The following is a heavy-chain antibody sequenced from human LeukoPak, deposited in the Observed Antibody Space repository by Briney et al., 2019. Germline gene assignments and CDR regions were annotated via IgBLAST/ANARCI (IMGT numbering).Heavy chain of an antibody. Sequence: SETLPLTCAVYGVSFSGYYWSWIRQPPGKGLEWIGEINHSGSTNYNPSLKSRVTISVDTSKNQFSLKLSSVTAADTAVYYCARLFGGSYTWFDPWGQGTLVTVSS. CDR1: GVSFSGYY. J-gene: IGHJ5*02. CDR2: INHSGST. CDR3: ARLFGGSYTWFDP. V-gene: IGHV4-34*01. D-gene: IGHD1-26*01.